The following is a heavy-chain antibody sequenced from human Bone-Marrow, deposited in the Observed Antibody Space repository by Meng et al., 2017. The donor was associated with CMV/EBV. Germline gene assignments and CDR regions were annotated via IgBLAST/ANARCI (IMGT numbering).Heavy chain of an antibody. CDR2: VSGSGGST. CDR1: GFTFSRYA. Sequence: GFTFSRYAMSWVRQAPGKGLEWVSAVSGSGGSTYYADSVKGRFTISRDNSKNTLYLQMNSLRAEDTAVYYCAKDLRDYDILTGKFDYWGQGTLVTVSS. V-gene: IGHV3-23*01. CDR3: AKDLRDYDILTGKFDY. J-gene: IGHJ4*02. D-gene: IGHD3-9*01.